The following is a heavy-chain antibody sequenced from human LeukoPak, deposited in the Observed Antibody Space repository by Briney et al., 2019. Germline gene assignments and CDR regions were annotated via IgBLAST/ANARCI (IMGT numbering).Heavy chain of an antibody. V-gene: IGHV1-69*01. CDR1: GGTFSSYA. CDR3: ARDRGRTTVVPPGDYYYYYGMDV. J-gene: IGHJ6*02. CDR2: IIPIFGTA. D-gene: IGHD4-23*01. Sequence: SVKVPCKASGGTFSSYAISWVRQAPGQGLEWMGGIIPIFGTANYAQKFQGRVTITADESTSTAYMELSSLRSEDTAVYHCARDRGRTTVVPPGDYYYYYGMDVWGQGTTVTVSS.